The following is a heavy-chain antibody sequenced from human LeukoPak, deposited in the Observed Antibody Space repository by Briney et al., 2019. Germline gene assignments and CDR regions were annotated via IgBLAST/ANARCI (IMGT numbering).Heavy chain of an antibody. CDR3: ARQFGSGWYFDY. D-gene: IGHD6-19*01. Sequence: ASVKVSCKASGYTFTDYYMHWVRQAPGQGLEWMGWIHPNSGGTNSAQNFQGRVTMTRDTSITTAYMELSRLKSDDTAVYYCARQFGSGWYFDYWGQGTLVTVFS. V-gene: IGHV1-2*02. CDR2: IHPNSGGT. CDR1: GYTFTDYY. J-gene: IGHJ4*02.